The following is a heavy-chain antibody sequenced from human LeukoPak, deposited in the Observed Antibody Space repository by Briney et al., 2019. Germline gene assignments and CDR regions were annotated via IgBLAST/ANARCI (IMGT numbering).Heavy chain of an antibody. CDR3: ARDRHYYGSGSYYPFDY. CDR1: GFTFSSYW. Sequence: GGSLRLSCAASGFTFSSYWMSWVRQAPGKGLEWVANIKQDGSEKYYVDSVKGRFTISRDNAKNSLYLQMNSLRVEDTAVYYCARDRHYYGSGSYYPFDYWGQGTLVTVSS. V-gene: IGHV3-7*01. J-gene: IGHJ4*02. D-gene: IGHD3-10*01. CDR2: IKQDGSEK.